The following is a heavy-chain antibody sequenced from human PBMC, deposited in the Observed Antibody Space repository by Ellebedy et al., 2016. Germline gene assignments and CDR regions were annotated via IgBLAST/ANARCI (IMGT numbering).Heavy chain of an antibody. CDR1: GFTFSNYW. V-gene: IGHV3-7*03. J-gene: IGHJ4*02. D-gene: IGHD2-8*02. CDR2: IKEDGSEN. CDR3: AKDLRGGVSRYFDI. Sequence: GESLKISCAASGFTFSNYWMSWVRQAPGKGLEWVADIKEDGSENSYVDSVKGRFTISRDTSHAFLQMNSLRTEDTAVYYCAKDLRGGVSRYFDIWGQGTLVTVSS.